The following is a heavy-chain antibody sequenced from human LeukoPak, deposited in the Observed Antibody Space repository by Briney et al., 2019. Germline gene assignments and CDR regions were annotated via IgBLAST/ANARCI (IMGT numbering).Heavy chain of an antibody. J-gene: IGHJ6*02. Sequence: SETLSLTCTVSGGSISSYYWSWIRQPPGKGLEWIGYIYYSGSTNYNPSLKSRVTISVDTSKNQFSLKLSSVTAADTAVYYCARGVVVPSLRAYYYGMDVWGQGTTVTVSS. D-gene: IGHD2-2*01. CDR1: GGSISSYY. V-gene: IGHV4-59*08. CDR3: ARGVVVPSLRAYYYGMDV. CDR2: IYYSGST.